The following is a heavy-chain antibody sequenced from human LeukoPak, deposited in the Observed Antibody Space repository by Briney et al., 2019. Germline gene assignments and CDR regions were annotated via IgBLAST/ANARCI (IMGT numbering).Heavy chain of an antibody. D-gene: IGHD4-17*01. CDR1: GFTFSSYA. J-gene: IGHJ4*02. CDR3: AKAPYGAGSYYFDY. CDR2: ISGSGGST. V-gene: IGHV3-23*01. Sequence: GGSLRLSCAASGFTFSSYAMSWVRQAPGKGLEWVSAISGSGGSTYYADSVKGRFTISRGNSKNTLYLQMNSLRAEDTAVYYCAKAPYGAGSYYFDYWGQGTLVTVSS.